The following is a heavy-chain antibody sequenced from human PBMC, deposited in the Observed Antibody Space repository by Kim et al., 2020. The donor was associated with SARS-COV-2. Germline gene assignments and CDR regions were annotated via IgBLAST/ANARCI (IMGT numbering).Heavy chain of an antibody. J-gene: IGHJ4*02. CDR2: ISYDGSNK. Sequence: GGSLRLSCAASGFTFSSYGMHWVRQAPGKGLEWVAVISYDGSNKYYADSVKGRFTISRDNSKNTLYLQMNSLRAEDTAVYYCAKDRVRMATPYWGQGTLVTVSS. CDR1: GFTFSSYG. V-gene: IGHV3-30*18. D-gene: IGHD5-12*01. CDR3: AKDRVRMATPY.